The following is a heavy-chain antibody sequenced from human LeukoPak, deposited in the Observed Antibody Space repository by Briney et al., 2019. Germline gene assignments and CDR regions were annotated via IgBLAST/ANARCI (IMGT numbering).Heavy chain of an antibody. CDR3: ARDSKGNYYGMDV. CDR2: IIPILGIA. V-gene: IGHV1-69*04. D-gene: IGHD3-10*01. CDR1: GGTFISYA. J-gene: IGHJ6*02. Sequence: SVTVSCKASGGTFISYAISWVRQAPGQGLEWMGRIIPILGIANYAQKFQGRVTITADKSPSTAYMELSSLRSEDTAVYYCARDSKGNYYGMDVWGQGTTVTVSS.